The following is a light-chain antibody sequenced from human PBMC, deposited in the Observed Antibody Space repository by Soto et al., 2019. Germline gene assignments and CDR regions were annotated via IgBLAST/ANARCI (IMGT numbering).Light chain of an antibody. CDR1: QTISRW. Sequence: DIQLSQSPSTPSGSVGDRVTITCRASQTISRWLAWYQQKPGKAPKLRINKASTLKRGIPSRFSGGGSGTEFALTISSRQPDSVATYDGRHYYGYSGALGQVTKSEVK. J-gene: IGKJ1*01. CDR3: RHYYGYSGA. CDR2: KAS. V-gene: IGKV1-5*03.